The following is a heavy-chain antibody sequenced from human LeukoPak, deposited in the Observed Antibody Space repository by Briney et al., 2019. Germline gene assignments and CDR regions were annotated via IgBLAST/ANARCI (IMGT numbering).Heavy chain of an antibody. Sequence: SETLSLTCTVSGGSISSGDYYWSWIRQPPGKGLEWIGYIYYSGSTYYNPSLKSRVTISVDTSKNQFSLKLGSVTAADTAVYYCARAPSFGWFDPWGQGTLVTVSS. CDR1: GGSISSGDYY. V-gene: IGHV4-30-4*08. J-gene: IGHJ5*02. CDR2: IYYSGST. D-gene: IGHD3-10*01. CDR3: ARAPSFGWFDP.